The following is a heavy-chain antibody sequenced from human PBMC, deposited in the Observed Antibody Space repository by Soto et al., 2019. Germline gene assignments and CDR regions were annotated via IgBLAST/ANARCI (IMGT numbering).Heavy chain of an antibody. CDR1: GYSFTSYW. CDR2: IDPSDSYT. J-gene: IGHJ4*02. Sequence: PGESLKISCKGSGYSFTSYWISWVRQMPGKGLEWMGRIDPSDSYTNYSPSFQGHVTISADKSISTAYLQCSSLKASDTAMYYCARLRIVAVTWDDYWGQGTLVTVSS. V-gene: IGHV5-10-1*01. D-gene: IGHD5-12*01. CDR3: ARLRIVAVTWDDY.